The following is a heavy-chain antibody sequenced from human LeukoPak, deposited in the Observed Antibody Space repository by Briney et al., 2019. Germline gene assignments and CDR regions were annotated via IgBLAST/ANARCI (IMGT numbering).Heavy chain of an antibody. V-gene: IGHV1-69*05. CDR2: IIPIYGTA. CDR1: GGTFSSYA. D-gene: IGHD2-2*01. Sequence: SVKVSCKASGGTFSSYAISWVRQAPGQGLEWMGGIIPIYGTANSAQKFQGRVTITTDESTSTAYMELSSLISEDTAVYYCAKDLEFYRLVPAAMEEDYWGQGTLVTVSS. J-gene: IGHJ4*02. CDR3: AKDLEFYRLVPAAMEEDY.